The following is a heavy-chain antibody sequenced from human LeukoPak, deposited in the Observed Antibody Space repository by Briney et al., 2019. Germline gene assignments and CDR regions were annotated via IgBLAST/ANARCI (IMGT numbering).Heavy chain of an antibody. D-gene: IGHD2-21*01. CDR2: IYYSGRT. V-gene: IGHV4-39*07. Sequence: AEPLSLTCIVSGGPISSSSDHWDRIRRPRGKGQGGIGSIYYSGRTYSNPSLTSRVPISVDTSKNQFSLQLTSVTAADTAVYYCVRDVASKFEFLGWFAPWGQGTLVTVPS. CDR3: VRDVASKFEFLGWFAP. J-gene: IGHJ5*02. CDR1: GGPISSSSDH.